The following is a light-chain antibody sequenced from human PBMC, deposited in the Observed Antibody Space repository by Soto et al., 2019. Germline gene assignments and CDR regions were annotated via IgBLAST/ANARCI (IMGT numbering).Light chain of an antibody. Sequence: ESVLTQSPGTLSLSPGERATLSCRASQSVSSNYLAWYQQKPGQAPRLLIYGASTRATGTPDRFSGSGSGTDFTLTISRLEPEDSAVYYCQQYGSSPWPFGQGTKVEIK. CDR3: QQYGSSPWP. V-gene: IGKV3-20*01. CDR2: GAS. CDR1: QSVSSNY. J-gene: IGKJ1*01.